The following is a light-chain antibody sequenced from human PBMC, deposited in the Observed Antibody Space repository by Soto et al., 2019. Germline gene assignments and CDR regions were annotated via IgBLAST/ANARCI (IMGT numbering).Light chain of an antibody. V-gene: IGLV2-14*02. CDR2: EGT. Sequence: QSALTQPASVSGSPGQSITISCTGTSSDVGSYDLVSWFQHHPGEAPKLMIYEGTKRPSGVSNRFSGSILGDKAALTITGAQADDDSYYYCLLYLGGGIWVFGGGTKVTVL. CDR1: SSDVGSYDL. J-gene: IGLJ3*02. CDR3: LLYLGGGIWV.